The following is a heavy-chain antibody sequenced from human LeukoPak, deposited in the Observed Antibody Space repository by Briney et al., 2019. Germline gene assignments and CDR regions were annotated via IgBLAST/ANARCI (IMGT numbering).Heavy chain of an antibody. CDR2: INPNSGGT. J-gene: IGHJ4*02. V-gene: IGHV1-2*02. CDR1: GYTFTGYY. CDR3: ATDTRLTYYYDSSGYDWDY. D-gene: IGHD3-22*01. Sequence: ASVKVSCKASGYTFTGYYMHWVRQAPGQGLEWMGWINPNSGGTNYAQKFHGRITMTRDTSISTAYMELSSLRSEDTAVYYCATDTRLTYYYDSSGYDWDYWGQGTLVTVSS.